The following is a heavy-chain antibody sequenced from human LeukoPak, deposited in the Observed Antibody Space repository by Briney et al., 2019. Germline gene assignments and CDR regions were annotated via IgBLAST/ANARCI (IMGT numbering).Heavy chain of an antibody. D-gene: IGHD3-3*01. J-gene: IGHJ4*02. CDR2: IKEGGSNK. Sequence: GGSLRLSCAVSVFPFNTYAVHWVRQAPGKGLEWVAFIKEGGSNKYYTDSVKGRFTISRHNPKNTLHLQMNSLRAEDTAVFYCVSRRNDSGRGPFDYWVRGTVVAV. CDR1: VFPFNTYA. CDR3: VSRRNDSGRGPFDY. V-gene: IGHV3-30*02.